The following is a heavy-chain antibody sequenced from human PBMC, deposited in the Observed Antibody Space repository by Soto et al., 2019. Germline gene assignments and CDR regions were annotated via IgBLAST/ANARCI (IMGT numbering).Heavy chain of an antibody. D-gene: IGHD2-15*01. CDR3: ARTLGIWYPRAAFDP. V-gene: IGHV4-59*01. CDR2: IYYNGNT. CDR1: GDSINNYY. Sequence: PSETLSLTCTVSGDSINNYYWSWIRQPPGKGLEWIGHIYYNGNTIYNPSLKSRLTISVDTSKRQFSLRLTSVTAADTAMYYCARTLGIWYPRAAFDPWGQGTLVTVSS. J-gene: IGHJ5*02.